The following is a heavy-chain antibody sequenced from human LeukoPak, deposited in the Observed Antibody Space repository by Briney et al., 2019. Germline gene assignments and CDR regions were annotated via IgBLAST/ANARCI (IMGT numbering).Heavy chain of an antibody. J-gene: IGHJ5*02. V-gene: IGHV4-38-2*02. Sequence: SETLSLTCSVSGYSITNGYYWAWIRQPPGKGLEWIGSIDYSGSTYYNPSLKSRVTISVDTSKNQFSLKVSSVTAADTAVYYCARNPHVVVVVAKIYWLDPWGQGTLVTVSS. CDR2: IDYSGST. CDR3: ARNPHVVVVVAKIYWLDP. D-gene: IGHD2-21*01. CDR1: GYSITNGYY.